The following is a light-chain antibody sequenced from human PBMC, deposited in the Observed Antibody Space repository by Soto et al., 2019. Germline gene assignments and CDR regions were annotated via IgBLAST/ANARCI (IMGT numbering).Light chain of an antibody. CDR1: QSVSDS. J-gene: IGKJ3*01. Sequence: EIVFTRSPATLSGSPAERPTLSWRASQSVSDSLAWYQQKPGQAPRVLIYSASTRATGIPARFSGSGSGTDFTLTISSLEPEDFAVYYCQQRSNWPLFTFGPGTKVDIK. V-gene: IGKV3-11*01. CDR2: SAS. CDR3: QQRSNWPLFT.